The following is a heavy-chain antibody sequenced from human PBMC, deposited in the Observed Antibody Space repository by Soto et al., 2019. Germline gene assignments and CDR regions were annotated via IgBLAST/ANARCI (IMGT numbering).Heavy chain of an antibody. CDR3: TRERFLEWLVGVRFRAFDT. Sequence: GGSLRLSCAASGFTVSSNYMNWVRQAPGKGLEWVSVIYSDDRTYYADSVKGRFTISRDNSKNTVYLQLNSLRDEDTAVYYCTRERFLEWLVGVRFRAFDTWGQGTMVNVS. CDR2: IYSDDRT. J-gene: IGHJ3*02. D-gene: IGHD3-3*01. V-gene: IGHV3-53*01. CDR1: GFTVSSNY.